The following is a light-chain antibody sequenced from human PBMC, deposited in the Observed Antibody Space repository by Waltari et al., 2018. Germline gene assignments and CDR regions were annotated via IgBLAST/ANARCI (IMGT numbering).Light chain of an antibody. CDR1: SSNIGNNA. Sequence: QSVLTQPPSVSEAPRQRVTISCSGSSSNIGNNAVNWYQQLPGKAPKLLIYYDDLLPSGVSDRFSGSKSGTSASLAISGLQSEDGADYYCAAWDDSLSGVVFGGGTKLTVL. J-gene: IGLJ2*01. CDR3: AAWDDSLSGVV. CDR2: YDD. V-gene: IGLV1-36*01.